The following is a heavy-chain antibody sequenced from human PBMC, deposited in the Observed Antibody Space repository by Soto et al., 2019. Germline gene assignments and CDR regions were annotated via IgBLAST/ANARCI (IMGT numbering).Heavy chain of an antibody. CDR2: IYYSGST. V-gene: IGHV4-59*01. D-gene: IGHD5-18*01. J-gene: IGHJ5*02. CDR3: AGEEGIRNPFEP. Sequence: SETLSLTCTVSVGSIRSYYWSWIRQPPGKGLEWIGYIYYSGSTTYNHSLKSRVTISVDTSKNQFSLKLSSVAAAYTAMYYCAGEEGIRNPFEPWGQGTLVTASS. CDR1: VGSIRSYY.